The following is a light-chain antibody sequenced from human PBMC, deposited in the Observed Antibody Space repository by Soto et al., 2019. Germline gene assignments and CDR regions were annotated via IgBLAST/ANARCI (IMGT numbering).Light chain of an antibody. V-gene: IGKV3-15*01. CDR2: DAS. CDR1: QSVSSY. J-gene: IGKJ4*01. CDR3: QQYNNWPLT. Sequence: EIVLTQSPATLSLSPGERATLSCRASQSVSSYLAWYQQKPGQTPRLLVFDASTRATGFPPRFSGSGSGTEFTLTISSLQSEDFAVYYCQQYNNWPLTFGGGTKVDIK.